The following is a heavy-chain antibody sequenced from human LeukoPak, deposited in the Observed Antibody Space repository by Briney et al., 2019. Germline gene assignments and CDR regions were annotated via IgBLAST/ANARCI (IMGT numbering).Heavy chain of an antibody. Sequence: SVKVSCKASGGTFSSYAISWVRQAPGQGLEWMGRIIPIFGAANYAQKFQGRVTITTDESTSTAYMELSSLRSEDTAVYYCARDRWDSSSWYGNFDYWGQGTLVTVSS. J-gene: IGHJ4*02. V-gene: IGHV1-69*05. CDR1: GGTFSSYA. CDR3: ARDRWDSSSWYGNFDY. D-gene: IGHD6-13*01. CDR2: IIPIFGAA.